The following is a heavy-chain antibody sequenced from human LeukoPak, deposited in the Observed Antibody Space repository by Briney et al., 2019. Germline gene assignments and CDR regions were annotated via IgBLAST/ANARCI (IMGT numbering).Heavy chain of an antibody. CDR3: ARGLDYYDSSGLGY. V-gene: IGHV3-53*01. CDR1: GFTVSSNY. D-gene: IGHD3-22*01. J-gene: IGHJ4*02. Sequence: PGGSLRLSCAASGFTVSSNYMSWVRQAPGRGLEWVSVIYSGGSTYYADSVKGRFTISRDNSKNTLYLQMNSLRAEDTAVYYCARGLDYYDSSGLGYWGQGTLVTVSS. CDR2: IYSGGST.